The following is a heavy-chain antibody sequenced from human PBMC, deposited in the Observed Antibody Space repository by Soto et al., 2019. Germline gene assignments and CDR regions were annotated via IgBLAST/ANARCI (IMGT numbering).Heavy chain of an antibody. D-gene: IGHD3-22*01. CDR3: EASRAYDSSDYSGFDYGMDV. J-gene: IGHJ6*02. CDR2: LSWNGVTI. V-gene: IGHV3-9*01. CDR1: GFTFDDYA. Sequence: EVQLVESGGDLVQPGRSLRLSCAASGFTFDDYAMHWVRQVPGKGLQWVSGLSWNGVTIGYAASVKGRFTISRDNAKKSLYLEMNGLRPDDTALYYCEASRAYDSSDYSGFDYGMDVWGLGTTVAVSS.